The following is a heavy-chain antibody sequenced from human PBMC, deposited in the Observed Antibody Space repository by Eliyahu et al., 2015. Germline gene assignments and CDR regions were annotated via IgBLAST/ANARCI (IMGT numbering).Heavy chain of an antibody. Sequence: EVQLVESGGGLVQPGGSLRLXCAAXGFTFPNYLMNWVRQAPGKGLEWVSYISSSGSTIYYADSVQGRFTISRDNAKNSLYLQMNSLRDEDTAVYYCARGYCSGGSCSYFDYWGQGTLVTVSS. J-gene: IGHJ4*02. CDR2: ISSSGSTI. V-gene: IGHV3-48*02. CDR1: GFTFPNYL. D-gene: IGHD2-15*01. CDR3: ARGYCSGGSCSYFDY.